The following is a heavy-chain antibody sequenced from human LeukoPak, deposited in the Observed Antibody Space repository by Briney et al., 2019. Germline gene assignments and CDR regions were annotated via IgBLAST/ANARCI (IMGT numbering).Heavy chain of an antibody. CDR2: INPNSGGT. CDR1: GYTFTGSY. J-gene: IGHJ3*02. V-gene: IGHV1-2*02. D-gene: IGHD2-15*01. CDR3: AREALGYCSGGSCDFGALDI. Sequence: GASVKVSCKASGYTFTGSYMHWVRQAPGQGLEWMGWINPNSGGTNYAQKFQGRVTMTRDTSISTAYVELSRLRSDDTAVHYCAREALGYCSGGSCDFGALDIWGQGTMVIVSS.